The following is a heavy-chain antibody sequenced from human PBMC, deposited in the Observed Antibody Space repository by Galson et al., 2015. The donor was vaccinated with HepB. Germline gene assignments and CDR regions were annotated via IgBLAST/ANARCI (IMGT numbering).Heavy chain of an antibody. Sequence: SLRLSCAASGFTFDDYGMHWVRQVPGKGLEWVSGISWNSGSIKYADSVKGRFTISRDNAKNSLYLQMNSLRAEDTALYYCAKDKGTYYGSGRVSGMDVWGQGTTVTVSS. CDR2: ISWNSGSI. CDR1: GFTFDDYG. J-gene: IGHJ6*02. CDR3: AKDKGTYYGSGRVSGMDV. V-gene: IGHV3-9*01. D-gene: IGHD3-10*01.